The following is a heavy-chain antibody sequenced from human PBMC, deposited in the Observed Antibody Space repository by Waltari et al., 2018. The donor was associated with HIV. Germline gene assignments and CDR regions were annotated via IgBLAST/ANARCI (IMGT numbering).Heavy chain of an antibody. CDR1: GFTFSSYG. CDR2: IWSDGYNK. V-gene: IGHV3-33*06. D-gene: IGHD3-16*01. J-gene: IGHJ3*02. CDR3: VKERGPFNGFDI. Sequence: QAYLMESGGGVVQPGGSLKLSCAASGFTFSSYGMHWVRQAPGKGLEWVAVIWSDGYNKFYADSVRGRFTFSRDNSKYTLSLQMNSLRAEDTALYYCVKERGPFNGFDIWGQGTMVTVSS.